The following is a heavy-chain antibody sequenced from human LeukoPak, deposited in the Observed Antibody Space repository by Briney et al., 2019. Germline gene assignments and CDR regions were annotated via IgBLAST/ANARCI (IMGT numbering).Heavy chain of an antibody. CDR2: IGKAGDT. D-gene: IGHD3-16*01. J-gene: IGHJ3*02. CDR3: IRGGSPEAFDI. Sequence: GGSLRLSCATSGFIFTTYDMHWVRQATGKGLEWVSGIGKAGDTYYAVSVKGRFTISRENAKNSLYLQMNSLRAGDTALYYCIRGGSPEAFDIWGQGTMVTVSS. V-gene: IGHV3-13*01. CDR1: GFIFTTYD.